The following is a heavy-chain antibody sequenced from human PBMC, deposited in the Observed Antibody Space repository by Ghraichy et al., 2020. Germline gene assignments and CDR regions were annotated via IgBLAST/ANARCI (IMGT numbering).Heavy chain of an antibody. J-gene: IGHJ3*02. CDR2: IYYSGST. V-gene: IGHV4-59*08. D-gene: IGHD5-24*01. Sequence: SETLSLTCTVSGGSISSYYWSWIRQPPGKGLEWIGYIYYSGSTNYNPSLKSRVTISVDTSKNQFSLKLSSVTAADTAVYYCARGEEWLQFFDIWGQGTMVTVSS. CDR3: ARGEEWLQFFDI. CDR1: GGSISSYY.